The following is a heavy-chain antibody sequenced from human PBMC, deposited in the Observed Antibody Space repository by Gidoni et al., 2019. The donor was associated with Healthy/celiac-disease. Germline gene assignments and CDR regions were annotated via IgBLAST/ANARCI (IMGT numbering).Heavy chain of an antibody. CDR1: GGTFSSYA. D-gene: IGHD3-10*01. CDR3: ARGLGELLSYGMDV. V-gene: IGHV1-69*01. Sequence: QVQLVQSGAEVKKTGSSVKVSCKASGGTFSSYAISWVRQAPGQGLEWMGGIIPIFGTANYAQKFQGRVTITADESTRTAYMELSSLRSEDTAVYYCARGLGELLSYGMDVWGQGTTVTVSS. J-gene: IGHJ6*02. CDR2: IIPIFGTA.